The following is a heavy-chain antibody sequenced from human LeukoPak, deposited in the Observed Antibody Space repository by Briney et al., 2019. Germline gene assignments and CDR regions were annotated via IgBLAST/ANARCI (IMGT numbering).Heavy chain of an antibody. CDR1: GFSFGSYG. Sequence: PGGSLRLSCAASGFSFGSYGMHWVRQAPGKGLEWVAFIRYGGSHQFYADSVRGRFTISRDNPKHTLYLQMNSLRGEDTAVYYCARDSRTIRGGPFDYWGQGTLVTVSS. D-gene: IGHD1-14*01. CDR2: IRYGGSHQ. J-gene: IGHJ4*02. CDR3: ARDSRTIRGGPFDY. V-gene: IGHV3-30*02.